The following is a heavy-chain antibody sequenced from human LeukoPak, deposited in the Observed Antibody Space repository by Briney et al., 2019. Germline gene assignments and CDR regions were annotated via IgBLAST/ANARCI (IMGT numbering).Heavy chain of an antibody. D-gene: IGHD2-15*01. J-gene: IGHJ4*02. CDR2: ISSNSSYI. CDR3: ARGLGPANSTFAS. Sequence: GPSLRLSSAASGFTFSSYSMNWVGQAPGKGLEWVSSISSNSSYISYADSVEGRFTISRDNAKNSLYLQINSLGAEDAAVYYCARGLGPANSTFASWGQGILVTVSS. V-gene: IGHV3-21*01. CDR1: GFTFSSYS.